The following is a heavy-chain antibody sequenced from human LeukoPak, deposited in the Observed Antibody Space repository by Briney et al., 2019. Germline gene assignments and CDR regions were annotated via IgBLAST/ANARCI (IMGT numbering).Heavy chain of an antibody. V-gene: IGHV4-34*01. CDR2: INHSGST. CDR3: ARGCRYYDFWSGYYNWFDP. J-gene: IGHJ5*02. Sequence: NTSETLSLTRAVYGGSFSGYYWSWIRQPPGKGLEWIGEINHSGSTNYNPSLKSRVTISVDTSKNRFSLKLSSVTAADTAVYYCARGCRYYDFWSGYYNWFDPWGQGTLVTVSS. D-gene: IGHD3-3*01. CDR1: GGSFSGYY.